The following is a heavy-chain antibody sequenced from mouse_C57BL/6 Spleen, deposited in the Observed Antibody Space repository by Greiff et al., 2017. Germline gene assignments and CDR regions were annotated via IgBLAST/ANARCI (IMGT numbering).Heavy chain of an antibody. D-gene: IGHD2-2*01. Sequence: ESGPGLVKPSQSLSLTCSVTGYSITSGYYWNWIRQFPGNKLEWMGYISYDGSNNYNPSLKNRISITRDTSKNQFFLKLNSVTTEDTATYYCARRGMVTFDYWGQGTTLTVSS. CDR1: GYSITSGYY. CDR3: ARRGMVTFDY. V-gene: IGHV3-6*01. CDR2: ISYDGSN. J-gene: IGHJ2*01.